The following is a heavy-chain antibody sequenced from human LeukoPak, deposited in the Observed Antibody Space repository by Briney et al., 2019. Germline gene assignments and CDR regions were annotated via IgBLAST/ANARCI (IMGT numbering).Heavy chain of an antibody. J-gene: IGHJ4*02. CDR1: GFTFSSYA. D-gene: IGHD6-19*01. Sequence: GGSLRLSCAASGFTFSSYAMSWVRQAPGKGLEWVSGISGSGGSTYYADSVKGRFTISRDNSKNTLYLQMNSLRAEDTAVYYCAKLPVSYSSGWSNFDYWGQGTLVTVSS. CDR3: AKLPVSYSSGWSNFDY. CDR2: ISGSGGST. V-gene: IGHV3-23*01.